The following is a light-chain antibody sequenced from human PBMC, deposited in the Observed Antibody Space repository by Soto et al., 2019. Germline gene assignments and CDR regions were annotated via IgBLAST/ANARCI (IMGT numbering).Light chain of an antibody. Sequence: EIVLTQSPGTLSLSPGERATLSCRASQSVSSSYLAWYQRKPGQAPRLLIYGASSGATGIPDRFSGSGSGTDFTLTISRLEPEDFAVYYCQQYGSSLMYTFGQGTKLEI. CDR3: QQYGSSLMYT. CDR1: QSVSSSY. CDR2: GAS. V-gene: IGKV3-20*01. J-gene: IGKJ2*01.